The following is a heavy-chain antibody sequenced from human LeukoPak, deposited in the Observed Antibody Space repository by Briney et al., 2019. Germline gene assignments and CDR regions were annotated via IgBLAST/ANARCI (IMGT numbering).Heavy chain of an antibody. CDR1: GFTVSSNY. Sequence: GGSLRLSCAASGFTVSSNYMSWVRQAPGKGLEWVSVIYSGGSTYYADSVKGRFTISRDNSKNTVYLQMNSLRAEDTAVYYCARDMTKLGYFDYWGQGTLVAVSS. CDR3: ARDMTKLGYFDY. D-gene: IGHD7-27*01. J-gene: IGHJ4*02. V-gene: IGHV3-66*02. CDR2: IYSGGST.